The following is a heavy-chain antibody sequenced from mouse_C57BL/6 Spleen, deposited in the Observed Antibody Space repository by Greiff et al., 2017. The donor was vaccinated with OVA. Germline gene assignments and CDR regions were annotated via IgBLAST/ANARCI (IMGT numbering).Heavy chain of an antibody. Sequence: EVKVVESGGGLVQPKGSLKLSCAASGFSFNTYAMNWVRQAPGKGLEWVARIRSKSNNYATYYADSVKDRFTISRDDSESMLYLQMNNLKTEDTAMYYCVRSGGSYWYFDVWGTGTTVTVSS. CDR3: VRSGGSYWYFDV. V-gene: IGHV10-1*01. J-gene: IGHJ1*03. CDR1: GFSFNTYA. CDR2: IRSKSNNYAT.